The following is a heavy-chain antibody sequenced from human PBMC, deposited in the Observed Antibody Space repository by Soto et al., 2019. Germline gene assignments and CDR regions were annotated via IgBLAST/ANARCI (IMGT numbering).Heavy chain of an antibody. CDR2: IYWDDDK. Sequence: QITLKESGPTLVKPTQTLTLTCTFSGFSLSTSGVGVGWIRQPPGKALEWLALIYWDDDKRYSPSLKSRLTIXXHXSXSQVVLTMTNMDPVDTATYYCAHRHCSGGSCQLFDYWGQGTLVTVSS. CDR3: AHRHCSGGSCQLFDY. CDR1: GFSLSTSGVG. V-gene: IGHV2-5*02. D-gene: IGHD2-15*01. J-gene: IGHJ4*02.